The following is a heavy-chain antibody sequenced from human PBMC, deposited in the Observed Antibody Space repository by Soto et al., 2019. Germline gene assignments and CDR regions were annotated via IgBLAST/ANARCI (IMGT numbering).Heavy chain of an antibody. Sequence: QVQLVQSETEVKKPGASVKVSCKASGYTFTGYFMHWVRQAPGQGLEWMGWINPHSGATKYAQTFQGWVTMTRDTAITTAYMEMRRLRSDDTAVYYCARGPEDLGVVIAQPLDYWGQGTLVTVSS. CDR1: GYTFTGYF. CDR2: INPHSGAT. D-gene: IGHD3-3*01. V-gene: IGHV1-2*04. CDR3: ARGPEDLGVVIAQPLDY. J-gene: IGHJ4*02.